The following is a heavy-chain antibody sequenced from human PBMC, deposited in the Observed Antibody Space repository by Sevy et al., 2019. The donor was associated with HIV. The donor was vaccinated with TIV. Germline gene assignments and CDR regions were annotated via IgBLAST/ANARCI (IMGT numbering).Heavy chain of an antibody. J-gene: IGHJ6*02. V-gene: IGHV3-15*01. CDR3: TSHALDYDAPYYYEYGMDV. Sequence: GGSLRLSCAASGLTFNNAWMSWVRQAPGKGLEWVGRIKDKTEGGTTDYAAPVKGRFTISRDDSKNTLYLQMNSLKTEDTAVYYCTSHALDYDAPYYYEYGMDVWGQGTTVTVSS. CDR1: GLTFNNAW. D-gene: IGHD3-3*01. CDR2: IKDKTEGGTT.